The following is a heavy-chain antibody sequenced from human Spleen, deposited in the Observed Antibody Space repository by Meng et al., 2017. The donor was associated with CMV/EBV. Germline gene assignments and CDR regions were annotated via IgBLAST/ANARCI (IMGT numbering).Heavy chain of an antibody. CDR3: ARGPGLQY. CDR1: GGSISRSSYY. CDR2: VNYSGGT. Sequence: SETLSLTCTVSGGSISRSSYYWGWIRQPPGKGLEWIGEVNYSGGTSYNPSLKSRVTISVDRSKNQFSLKLSSVTAADTAVYYCARGPGLQYWGQGTLVTVSS. V-gene: IGHV4-39*07. J-gene: IGHJ1*01.